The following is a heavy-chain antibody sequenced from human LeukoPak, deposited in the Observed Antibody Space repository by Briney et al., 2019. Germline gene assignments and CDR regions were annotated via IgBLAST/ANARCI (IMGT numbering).Heavy chain of an antibody. Sequence: GGSLRLSCAASGFTFSSYGMHWVRQAPGKGLEWVAVISYGGSNKYYADSVNGRFTISRDNSKNTLYLQMNSLRAEETAVYYCAKERLLGDVWGSYRYDAFDIWGQGTMVTVSS. CDR3: AKERLLGDVWGSYRYDAFDI. J-gene: IGHJ3*02. CDR1: GFTFSSYG. CDR2: ISYGGSNK. D-gene: IGHD3-16*02. V-gene: IGHV3-30*18.